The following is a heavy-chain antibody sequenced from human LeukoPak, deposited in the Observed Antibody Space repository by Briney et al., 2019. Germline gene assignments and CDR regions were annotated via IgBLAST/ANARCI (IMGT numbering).Heavy chain of an antibody. D-gene: IGHD4-17*01. CDR2: ISYDGSNK. J-gene: IGHJ6*02. CDR3: AKMRNYGDYGVGGMDV. CDR1: GFTFSSYG. Sequence: PGGSLRLSCAASGFTFSSYGMHWVRQAPGKGLEWVAVISYDGSNKYYADSVKGRFTISRDNSKNTLYLQMNSLRAEDTAVYYCAKMRNYGDYGVGGMDVWGQGTTVTVSS. V-gene: IGHV3-30*18.